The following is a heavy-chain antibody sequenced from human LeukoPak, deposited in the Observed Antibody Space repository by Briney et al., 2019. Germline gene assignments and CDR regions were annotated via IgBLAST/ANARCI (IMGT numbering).Heavy chain of an antibody. Sequence: PSETLSLTCTVSGGPISSSSYYWSWIRQPPGKGLEWIGYIYYSGSTNYNPSLKSRVTITVDTSKNQFPLKLSSVTAADTAVYYCARESRWELLKVSHYYYYGMDVWGQGTTVTVSS. CDR1: GGPISSSSYY. V-gene: IGHV4-61*01. D-gene: IGHD1-26*01. CDR3: ARESRWELLKVSHYYYYGMDV. CDR2: IYYSGST. J-gene: IGHJ6*02.